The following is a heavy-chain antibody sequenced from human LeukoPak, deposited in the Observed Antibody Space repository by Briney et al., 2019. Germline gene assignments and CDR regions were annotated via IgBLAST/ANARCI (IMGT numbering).Heavy chain of an antibody. V-gene: IGHV1-18*01. Sequence: ASVKVSCKASGGTFSSYAISRVRQAPGQGLEWMGWISAYNGNTNYAQKLQGRVTMTTDTSTSTAYMELRSLRSDDTAVYYCAGDRAVVYSGTREYDYWGQGTLVTVSS. CDR1: GGTFSSYA. J-gene: IGHJ4*02. CDR2: ISAYNGNT. CDR3: AGDRAVVYSGTREYDY. D-gene: IGHD1-26*01.